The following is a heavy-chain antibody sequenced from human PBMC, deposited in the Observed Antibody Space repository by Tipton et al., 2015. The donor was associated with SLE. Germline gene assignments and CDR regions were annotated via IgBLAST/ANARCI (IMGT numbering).Heavy chain of an antibody. Sequence: TLSLTCTVSGGSISSSSYYWGWIRQPAGKGLEWIGRVYATGTTNYNPSLKSRVTMSIDTSNNQFSLKLISVAAADTAVYYCARGSPGRSEGHYKDYHYGIDVWGQGTTVTVSS. J-gene: IGHJ6*02. V-gene: IGHV4-61*02. CDR1: GGSISSSSYY. CDR2: VYATGTT. CDR3: ARGSPGRSEGHYKDYHYGIDV. D-gene: IGHD3-9*01.